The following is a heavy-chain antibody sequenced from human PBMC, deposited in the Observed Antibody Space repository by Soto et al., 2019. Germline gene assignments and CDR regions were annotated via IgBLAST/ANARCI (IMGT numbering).Heavy chain of an antibody. Sequence: SAKVSCKASGGTFSSYAISWVRQAPGQGLEWMGGIIPIFGTANYAQKFQGRVTITADESTSTAYMELSSLRSEDTAVYYCARGVTGTTYFFYYYYGMDVWGQGTTVTVSS. V-gene: IGHV1-69*13. CDR3: ARGVTGTTYFFYYYYGMDV. J-gene: IGHJ6*02. CDR2: IIPIFGTA. CDR1: GGTFSSYA. D-gene: IGHD1-7*01.